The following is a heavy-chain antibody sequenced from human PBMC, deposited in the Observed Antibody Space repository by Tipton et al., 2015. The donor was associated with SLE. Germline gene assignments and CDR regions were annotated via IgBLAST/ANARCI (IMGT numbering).Heavy chain of an antibody. V-gene: IGHV3-7*01. CDR3: ARDRGAVAGPEDY. Sequence: SLRLSCEASGFAFSSYWMSWVRQAPGKGLEWVANIKHDGTDKYYVDSVKGRFTISRDNSKNTLYLQMNSLRAEDTAVYYCARDRGAVAGPEDYWGQGTLVTVSS. D-gene: IGHD6-19*01. CDR2: IKHDGTDK. J-gene: IGHJ4*02. CDR1: GFAFSSYW.